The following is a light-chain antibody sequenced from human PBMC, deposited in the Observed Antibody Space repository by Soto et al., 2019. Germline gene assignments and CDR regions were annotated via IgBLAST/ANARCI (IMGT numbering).Light chain of an antibody. V-gene: IGLV2-14*01. CDR2: GVD. Sequence: QSALTQPASVSGSPGQSITISCTGSSSDVGGSDLVSWYQHHPGKAPKLIIYGVDNRPSGVSSRFSGSKSGNTASLTIFGLQAEDEGDYYCSSYASPGTHVIFGGGTKLTVL. CDR1: SSDVGGSDL. J-gene: IGLJ2*01. CDR3: SSYASPGTHVI.